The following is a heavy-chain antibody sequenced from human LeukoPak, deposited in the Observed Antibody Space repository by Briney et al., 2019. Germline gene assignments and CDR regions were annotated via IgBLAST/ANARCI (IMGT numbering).Heavy chain of an antibody. CDR1: GFTFSSYS. Sequence: PGGSLRPSCAASGFTFSSYSMNWVRQAPGKGLEWVSSISSSSSYIYYADSVEGRFTISRDNAKNSLYLQMNSLRAEDTAVYYCASAGGYSSGGYYYYGMDVWGQGTTVTVSS. CDR3: ASAGGYSSGGYYYYGMDV. V-gene: IGHV3-21*01. D-gene: IGHD5-18*01. CDR2: ISSSSSYI. J-gene: IGHJ6*02.